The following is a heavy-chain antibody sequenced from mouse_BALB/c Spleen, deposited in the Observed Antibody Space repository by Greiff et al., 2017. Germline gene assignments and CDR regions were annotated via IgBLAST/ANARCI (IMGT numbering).Heavy chain of an antibody. CDR3: ASPYYRYPWFAY. D-gene: IGHD2-14*01. CDR1: GYTFTDYN. V-gene: IGHV1S29*02. CDR2: IYPYNGGT. J-gene: IGHJ3*01. Sequence: EVKLMESGPELVKPGASVKISCKASGYTFTDYNMHWVKQSHGKSLEWIGYIYPYNGGTGYNQKFKSKATLTVDNSSSTAYMELRSLTSEDSAVYYCASPYYRYPWFAYWGQGTLVTVSA.